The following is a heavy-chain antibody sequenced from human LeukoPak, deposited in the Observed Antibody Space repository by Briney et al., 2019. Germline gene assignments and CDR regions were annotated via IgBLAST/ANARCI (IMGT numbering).Heavy chain of an antibody. CDR3: ARDWIGKTSINWFDP. J-gene: IGHJ5*02. Sequence: GGSLRLSCAASGFTVSSNYMSWVRQAPGKGLEWVSVMYSGGTTYYADSVKGRFTISRDNSKNMLHLQMNSLRGEDTAVYYCARDWIGKTSINWFDPWGQGTLVTVSS. CDR2: MYSGGTT. V-gene: IGHV3-53*01. D-gene: IGHD2-2*03. CDR1: GFTVSSNY.